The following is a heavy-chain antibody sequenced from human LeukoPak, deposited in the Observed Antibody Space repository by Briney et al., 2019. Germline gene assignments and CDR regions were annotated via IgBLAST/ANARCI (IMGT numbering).Heavy chain of an antibody. V-gene: IGHV3-7*01. CDR2: TKKDGSEK. Sequence: GGSLRLSCGASGFTFSTYWMSWVRQAPGKGLEWVANTKKDGSEKYYVDSVKGGFTISRDNAKNSLYLQMNSLRVEDTAVYYCVREGYFVFDFWGQGALVTVSS. J-gene: IGHJ4*02. CDR1: GFTFSTYW. D-gene: IGHD2-21*01. CDR3: VREGYFVFDF.